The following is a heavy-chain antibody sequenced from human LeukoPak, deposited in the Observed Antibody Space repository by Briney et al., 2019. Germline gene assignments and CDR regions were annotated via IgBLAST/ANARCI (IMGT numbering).Heavy chain of an antibody. J-gene: IGHJ4*02. V-gene: IGHV1-2*04. CDR2: INPNSGGT. CDR3: AREYCSSTSCFDYFDY. Sequence: ASVKVSCKASGYTFTGYYMHWVRQAPGQGLEWMGWINPNSGGTNYAQKFQGWVTMTRATSISTAYMELSRLRSDDTAVYYCAREYCSSTSCFDYFDYWGQGTLVTVSS. D-gene: IGHD2-2*01. CDR1: GYTFTGYY.